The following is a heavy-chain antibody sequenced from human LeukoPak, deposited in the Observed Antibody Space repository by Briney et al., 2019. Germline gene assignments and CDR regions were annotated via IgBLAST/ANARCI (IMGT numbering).Heavy chain of an antibody. CDR3: ARGPASGSYGY. D-gene: IGHD1-26*01. Sequence: GGSLRLSCAASGFTFSSYWMHWVRQAPGKGLVWVSRINSDGSCTSYADSVKGRFTISRDNAKNTLYLQMNSLRAEDTAVYYCARGPASGSYGYWGQGTLVTVSS. V-gene: IGHV3-74*01. CDR2: INSDGSCT. CDR1: GFTFSSYW. J-gene: IGHJ4*02.